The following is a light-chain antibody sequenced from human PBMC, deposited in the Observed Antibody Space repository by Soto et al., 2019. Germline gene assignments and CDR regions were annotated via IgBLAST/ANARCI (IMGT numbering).Light chain of an antibody. CDR2: AAS. J-gene: IGKJ2*01. Sequence: DMQMTQSPSSLSASVGDTVTIACRASQSISTYLNWYQQKPGKAPRLLIYAASDLQTGVPSKFSGSGSGTYFTLTISSLQPEDFATYYCQQRSSAPPYTFGQGTKLEMK. V-gene: IGKV1-39*01. CDR1: QSISTY. CDR3: QQRSSAPPYT.